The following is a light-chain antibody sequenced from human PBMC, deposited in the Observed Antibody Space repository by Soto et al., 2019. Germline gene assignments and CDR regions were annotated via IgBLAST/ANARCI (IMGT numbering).Light chain of an antibody. CDR2: GAS. V-gene: IGKV3-20*01. J-gene: IGKJ2*01. CDR1: QSVTSSY. CDR3: QQYGTSPET. Sequence: EIVLTQSPGILSLSPGQRATLSCRASQSVTSSYLAWYQQKPGQAPRLLIYGASSRATGIPHRFSGSGSGTDFTLTISRLEPEDFAVYYCQQYGTSPETFGQGTKLENK.